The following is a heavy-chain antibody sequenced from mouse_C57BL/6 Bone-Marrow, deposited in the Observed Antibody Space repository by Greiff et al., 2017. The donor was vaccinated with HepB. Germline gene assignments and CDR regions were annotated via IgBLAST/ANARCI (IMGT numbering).Heavy chain of an antibody. Sequence: EVMLVESGGGLVQPKGSLKLSCAASGFSFNTYAMNWVRQAPGKGLEWVARIRSKSNNYATYYADSVKDRFTISRDDSESMLYLQMNNLKTEDTAMYYCVRPRYSYYYAMDYWGQGTSVTVAS. CDR1: GFSFNTYA. V-gene: IGHV10-1*01. D-gene: IGHD1-1*01. CDR2: IRSKSNNYAT. J-gene: IGHJ4*01. CDR3: VRPRYSYYYAMDY.